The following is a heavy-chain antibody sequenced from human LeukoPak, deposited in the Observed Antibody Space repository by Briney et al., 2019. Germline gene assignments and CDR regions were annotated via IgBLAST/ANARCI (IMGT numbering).Heavy chain of an antibody. Sequence: VKVSCKVSGYTLTELSMHWVRQAPGKGLEWMGGFDPEDGETIYAQKFQGRVTMTEDTSTDTAYMELSSLRSEDTAVYYCAKSAGIAAGFDPWGQGTLVTVSS. D-gene: IGHD6-13*01. CDR1: GYTLTELS. CDR2: FDPEDGET. J-gene: IGHJ5*02. CDR3: AKSAGIAAGFDP. V-gene: IGHV1-24*01.